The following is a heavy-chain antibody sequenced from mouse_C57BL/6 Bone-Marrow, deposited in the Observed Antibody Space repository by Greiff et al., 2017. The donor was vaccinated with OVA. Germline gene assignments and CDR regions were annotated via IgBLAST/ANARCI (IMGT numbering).Heavy chain of an antibody. V-gene: IGHV1-63*01. J-gene: IGHJ4*01. D-gene: IGHD3-1*01. CDR1: GYTFTNYW. Sequence: QVQLQQSGAELVRPGTSVKMSCKASGYTFTNYWIGWAKQRPGHGLEWIGDIYPGGGYTNYNEKFKGKATLTADKSSSTAYMQISSLTSEDAAIYYCARGGLYGMDYWGQGTSVTVSS. CDR3: ARGGLYGMDY. CDR2: IYPGGGYT.